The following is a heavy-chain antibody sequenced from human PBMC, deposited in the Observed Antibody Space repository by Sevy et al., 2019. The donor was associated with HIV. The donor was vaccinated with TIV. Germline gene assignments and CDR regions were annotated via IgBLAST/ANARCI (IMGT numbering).Heavy chain of an antibody. CDR2: ISHDGRNNK. V-gene: IGHV3-30*04. Sequence: GGSLRLSCAASGFSFSEYGMHWVRQAPGKGLEWVAVISHDGRNNKYNPDSVKGRFTISRDNSKNPLYLQMNSLRAEDTAIYYCARDRGEILSSAFNYWGQGTLVTVSS. D-gene: IGHD3-10*01. CDR3: ARDRGEILSSAFNY. CDR1: GFSFSEYG. J-gene: IGHJ4*02.